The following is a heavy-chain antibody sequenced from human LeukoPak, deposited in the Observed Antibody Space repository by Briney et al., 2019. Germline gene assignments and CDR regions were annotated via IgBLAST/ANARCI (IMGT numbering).Heavy chain of an antibody. V-gene: IGHV3-23*01. CDR1: RFTFSSYA. CDR3: ARHYGEFDY. J-gene: IGHJ4*02. Sequence: GGSLRLSCAASRFTFSSYAMSWVRQAPGKGLEWVSAISGSGVGTYYADSVKGRFTISRDNSKNTLYLQMNSLRAEDTAVYYCARHYGEFDYWGQGTLVTVSS. D-gene: IGHD4-17*01. CDR2: ISGSGVGT.